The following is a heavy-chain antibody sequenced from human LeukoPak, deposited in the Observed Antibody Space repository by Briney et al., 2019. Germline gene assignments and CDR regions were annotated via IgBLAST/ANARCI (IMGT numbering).Heavy chain of an antibody. V-gene: IGHV4-61*02. CDR1: GSSISSTYY. CDR3: ARDGSPVAGFDY. D-gene: IGHD2-15*01. J-gene: IGHJ4*02. CDR2: IYTSGST. Sequence: KASETLSLTCVVSGSSISSTYYWGWIRQPAGKGLEWIGRIYTSGSTNYNPSLKSRVTISVDTSKNQFSLKLSSVTAADTAVYYCARDGSPVAGFDYWGQGTLVTVSS.